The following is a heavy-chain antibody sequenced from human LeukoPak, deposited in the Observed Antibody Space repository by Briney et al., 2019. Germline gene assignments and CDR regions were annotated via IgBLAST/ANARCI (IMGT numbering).Heavy chain of an antibody. CDR3: ARAGPPSGSYADY. Sequence: SETLSLTCAVYGKSLTGGYWSWIRQPPGKGLEWIGEVDHYGSTNNNPSLKSRVTISVDTSKNQFSLRLYSVTAADTAVYYCARAGPPSGSYADYWGQGTLVTVSS. V-gene: IGHV4-34*01. CDR1: GKSLTGGY. J-gene: IGHJ4*02. CDR2: VDHYGST. D-gene: IGHD1-26*01.